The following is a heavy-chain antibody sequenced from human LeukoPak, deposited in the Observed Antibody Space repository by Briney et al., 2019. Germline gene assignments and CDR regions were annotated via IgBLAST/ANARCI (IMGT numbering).Heavy chain of an antibody. Sequence: QPGGSLRLSCEASGFTFSSYAMNWVRQAPGKGLEWVALIIGNGGTKYYADSVKGRFTISRDNYKEILYLQMNSLRVEDTAVYYCAKVHSFSLEQYYFDYWGQGALVTVSS. J-gene: IGHJ4*02. D-gene: IGHD1-26*01. CDR2: IIGNGGTK. CDR3: AKVHSFSLEQYYFDY. V-gene: IGHV3-23*01. CDR1: GFTFSSYA.